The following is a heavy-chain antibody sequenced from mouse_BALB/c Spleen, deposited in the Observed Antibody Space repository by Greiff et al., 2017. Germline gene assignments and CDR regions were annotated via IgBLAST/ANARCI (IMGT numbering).Heavy chain of an antibody. CDR2: ISYSGST. CDR3: ARYLVNYAMDY. D-gene: IGHD2-10*02. CDR1: GYSITSDYA. J-gene: IGHJ4*01. V-gene: IGHV3-2*02. Sequence: ESGPGLVKPSQSLSLTCTVTGYSITSDYAWNWIRQFPGNTLEWMGYISYSGSTSYNPSLKSRISITRDTSKNQFFLQLNSVTTEDTATYYCARYLVNYAMDYWGQGTSVTVSS.